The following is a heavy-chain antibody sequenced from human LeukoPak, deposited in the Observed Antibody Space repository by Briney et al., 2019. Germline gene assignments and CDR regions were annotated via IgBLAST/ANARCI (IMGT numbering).Heavy chain of an antibody. J-gene: IGHJ4*02. CDR3: ARFESIAVALWPPDY. CDR1: GYTFTGYY. V-gene: IGHV1-2*02. CDR2: INPNSGGT. Sequence: ASVKVSCKASGYTFTGYYMHWVRQAPGQGLEWMGWINPNSGGTNYAQKLQGRVTMTTDTSTSTAYMELRSLRSDDTAVYYCARFESIAVALWPPDYWGQGTLVTVSS. D-gene: IGHD6-19*01.